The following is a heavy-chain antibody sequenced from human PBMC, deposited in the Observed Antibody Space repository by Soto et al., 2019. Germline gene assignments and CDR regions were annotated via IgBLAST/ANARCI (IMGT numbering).Heavy chain of an antibody. D-gene: IGHD1-26*01. CDR3: ARDGGRHSGGIDY. J-gene: IGHJ4*02. Sequence: QVQLVQSGPEVKKPGSSVKVSCKASGGTFSSYSINWVRQAPGQGLEWMGEIIPIFGTANYTQKFQGRVTITADESTSTAYMERSSLTSEDTAVYYCARDGGRHSGGIDYWGQGTRVNVSS. CDR2: IIPIFGTA. CDR1: GGTFSSYS. V-gene: IGHV1-69*01.